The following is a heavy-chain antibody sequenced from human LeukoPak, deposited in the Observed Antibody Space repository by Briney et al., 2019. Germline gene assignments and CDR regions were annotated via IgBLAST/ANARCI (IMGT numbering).Heavy chain of an antibody. Sequence: SETLSLTCAVSGYAMSSSNWWGWIRQPPGKELEWIGYIYYSGSADYNPSLKSRVTMSIHTSKNQFSLKLTSVTATDTAVYFCARKTRYCSTGRCNWDAWGQGILVTASS. J-gene: IGHJ5*02. CDR3: ARKTRYCSTGRCNWDA. V-gene: IGHV4-28*01. CDR1: GYAMSSSNW. CDR2: IYYSGSA. D-gene: IGHD2-15*01.